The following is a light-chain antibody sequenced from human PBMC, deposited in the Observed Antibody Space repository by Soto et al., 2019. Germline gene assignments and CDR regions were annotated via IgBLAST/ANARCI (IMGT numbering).Light chain of an antibody. J-gene: IGKJ4*01. CDR1: QGIRND. CDR2: AAS. V-gene: IGKV1-17*01. CDR3: QQRNNWLT. Sequence: DIQMTQSPSSLSASVGDRVTITCRASQGIRNDLGWYQQKPGKAPKRLIYAASSLQSGVPSRFSGSGSGTDFTLTISSLEPEDFAVYYCQQRNNWLTFGGGTKVEIK.